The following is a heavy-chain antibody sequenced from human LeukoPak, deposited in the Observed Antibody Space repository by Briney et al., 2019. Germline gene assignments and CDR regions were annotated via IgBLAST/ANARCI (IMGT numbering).Heavy chain of an antibody. CDR3: ARDGPDSSSSDFDY. D-gene: IGHD6-6*01. CDR2: IKQDGSAK. CDR1: GFTSSSYT. Sequence: GGSLRLSCGASGFTSSSYTMHWVRQAPGKGLEWVANIKQDGSAKYYVDSVKGRFTISRDNAKNSLYLQMDSLRVEDAAVYYCARDGPDSSSSDFDYWGQGTLVTVSS. J-gene: IGHJ4*02. V-gene: IGHV3-7*01.